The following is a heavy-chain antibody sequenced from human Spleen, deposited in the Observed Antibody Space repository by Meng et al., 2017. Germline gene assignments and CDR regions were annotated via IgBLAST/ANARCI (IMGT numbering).Heavy chain of an antibody. CDR1: GGAFSDYY. Sequence: QGQLQQWGEGIFKPSETLSLTCVVSGGAFSDYYWCWIRQPPGKGLEWIGEINHSGSTNYNPSLESRATISVDTSQNNLSLKLSSVTAADSAVYYCARGPTTMAHDFDYWGQGTLVTVSS. CDR2: INHSGST. V-gene: IGHV4-34*01. D-gene: IGHD4-11*01. CDR3: ARGPTTMAHDFDY. J-gene: IGHJ4*02.